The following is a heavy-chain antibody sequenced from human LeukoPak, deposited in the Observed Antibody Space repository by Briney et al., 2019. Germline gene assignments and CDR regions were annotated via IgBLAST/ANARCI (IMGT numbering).Heavy chain of an antibody. Sequence: PSGSLILSCLASGFTFTSYVMRWVPQAPGEVLEMVSAITGGGGDTYYADSVKGRFTVSRDNSKNTVYLQMNSLSVEDTAMYYCAKGSSSSRPYYFDHWGQGTLVTVSS. CDR2: ITGGGGDT. V-gene: IGHV3-23*01. D-gene: IGHD6-6*01. CDR1: GFTFTSYV. CDR3: AKGSSSSRPYYFDH. J-gene: IGHJ4*02.